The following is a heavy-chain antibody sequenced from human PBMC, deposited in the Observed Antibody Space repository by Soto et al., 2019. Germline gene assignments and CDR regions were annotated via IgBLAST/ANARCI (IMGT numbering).Heavy chain of an antibody. CDR3: ARDRVSYYYDSSGYPKAYYYGMDV. Sequence: PSETLSLTCAVYGGSFSGYYWSWIRQPPGKGLEWIGEINHSGSTNYNPSLKSRVTISVDTSKNQFSLKLSSVTAADTAVYYCARDRVSYYYDSSGYPKAYYYGMDVWGQGTTVTAP. CDR1: GGSFSGYY. J-gene: IGHJ6*02. D-gene: IGHD3-22*01. CDR2: INHSGST. V-gene: IGHV4-34*01.